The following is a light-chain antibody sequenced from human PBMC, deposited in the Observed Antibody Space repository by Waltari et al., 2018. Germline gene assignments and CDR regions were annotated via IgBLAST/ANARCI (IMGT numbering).Light chain of an antibody. V-gene: IGLV2-8*01. CDR3: TSYAGSKNV. CDR1: SSDLGAYNY. J-gene: IGLJ1*01. Sequence: QSALTQPPSASGSPGQSVTISCTGTSSDLGAYNYVSWYQQHPGKGPKLMIYEVTKRPPGVPDRFSGSKSGNTASLTVSGLQAEDEADYYCTSYAGSKNVFGTGTKVTVL. CDR2: EVT.